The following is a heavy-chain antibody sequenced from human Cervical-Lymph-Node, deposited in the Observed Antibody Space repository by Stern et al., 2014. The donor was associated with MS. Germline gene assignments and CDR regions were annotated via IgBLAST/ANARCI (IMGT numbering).Heavy chain of an antibody. V-gene: IGHV4-39*01. CDR3: ARLTGIIDS. J-gene: IGHJ4*02. CDR1: GGSISSSTYY. Sequence: QLVESGPGLVKPSETLSLTCTVSGGSISSSTYYWGWIRQPPGKGLEWIGNIYYSGTTYYDPSLKSRVTISVHAAPNQFSLKLNSVTAADTAVYYCARLTGIIDSWGQGTLVAVSS. D-gene: IGHD5-24*01. CDR2: IYYSGTT.